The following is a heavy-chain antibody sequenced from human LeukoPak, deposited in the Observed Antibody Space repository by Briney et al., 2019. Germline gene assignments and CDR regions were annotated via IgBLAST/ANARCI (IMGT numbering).Heavy chain of an antibody. V-gene: IGHV4-59*01. D-gene: IGHD3-22*01. CDR1: GGSISSYY. J-gene: IGHJ2*01. Sequence: PSETLSLTCTVSGGSISSYYWSWIRQPPGKGLEWIGYIYYSGSTNYNPSLKSRVTISVDTSKNQFSLKLSSVTAADTAVYYCARSRYYYDSSGYHEGYWYFDLWGRGTLVTVSS. CDR3: ARSRYYYDSSGYHEGYWYFDL. CDR2: IYYSGST.